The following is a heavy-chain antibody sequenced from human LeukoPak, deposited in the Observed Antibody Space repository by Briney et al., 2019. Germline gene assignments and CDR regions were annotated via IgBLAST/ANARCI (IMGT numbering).Heavy chain of an antibody. V-gene: IGHV4-61*09. CDR1: GGSISSGSYY. Sequence: KASETLSPTCTVSGGSISSGSYYWSWLRQSAGNRLEWIGHVDSSGNTNYNPSLESRVTISVDKSKNQFSLKLSSVTAADTAVYYCARGSGGGAAAVGAFDIWGQGTMVTVSS. CDR3: ARGSGGGAAAVGAFDI. J-gene: IGHJ3*02. D-gene: IGHD6-13*01. CDR2: VDSSGNT.